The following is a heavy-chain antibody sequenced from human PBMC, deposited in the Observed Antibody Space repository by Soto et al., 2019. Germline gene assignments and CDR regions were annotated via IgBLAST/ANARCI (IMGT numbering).Heavy chain of an antibody. CDR1: GFSFSSDS. Sequence: EVQLVESGGGLVQPGGSLRLSCAASGFSFSSDSMGWVRQAPGKGLEWVSSRSSSGSFKNYADSVKGRFTISSDNAKNSLYLQMSGLKDEDTAVYYCARDPPTGTTLDWADSWGQGTLVTVSS. D-gene: IGHD1-7*01. V-gene: IGHV3-21*01. CDR2: RSSSGSFK. J-gene: IGHJ4*02. CDR3: ARDPPTGTTLDWADS.